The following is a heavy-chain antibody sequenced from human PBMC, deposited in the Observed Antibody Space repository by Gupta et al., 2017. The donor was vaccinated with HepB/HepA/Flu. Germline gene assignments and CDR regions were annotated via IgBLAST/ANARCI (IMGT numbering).Heavy chain of an antibody. CDR1: GVTFSSYA. Sequence: QVQLVQSGAEVTKHGSSVKVSCKASGVTFSSYAISWVRQAPGKGLEWMGGTSPIFGTANYEQKFQGRVTITADESTSTAYMELSSLGSEDTAVYYCYLYGSGSYGLGFDPWGQGTLVTVSS. V-gene: IGHV1-69*01. CDR2: TSPIFGTA. CDR3: YLYGSGSYGLGFDP. D-gene: IGHD3-10*01. J-gene: IGHJ5*02.